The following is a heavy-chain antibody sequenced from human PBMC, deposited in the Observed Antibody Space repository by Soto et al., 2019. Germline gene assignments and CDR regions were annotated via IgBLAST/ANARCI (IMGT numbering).Heavy chain of an antibody. CDR2: INAGNGNT. D-gene: IGHD6-19*01. CDR1: GYTFTSYD. CDR3: ARGVAGPLHWFDP. Sequence: ASVKVSCKASGYTFTSYDMHLVRQAPGQRLEWMGWINAGNGNTKYSQKFQGRVTITRDTSASTAYMELSSLRSEDTAVYYCARGVAGPLHWFDPWGQGTLVTVSS. J-gene: IGHJ5*02. V-gene: IGHV1-3*01.